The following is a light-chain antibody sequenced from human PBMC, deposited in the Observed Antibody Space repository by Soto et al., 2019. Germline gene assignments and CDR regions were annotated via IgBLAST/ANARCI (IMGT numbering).Light chain of an antibody. Sequence: AIRMTQSPSSLSASTGDRVTITCRASQGISTYLAWYQQKPGKAPKFLIYAASTLQSGVPSRFSGSGSGTHFTLTIASLQPDDFATYYCQQYETFSGTFGPGTKVDIK. CDR1: QGISTY. V-gene: IGKV1-8*01. CDR3: QQYETFSGT. CDR2: AAS. J-gene: IGKJ1*01.